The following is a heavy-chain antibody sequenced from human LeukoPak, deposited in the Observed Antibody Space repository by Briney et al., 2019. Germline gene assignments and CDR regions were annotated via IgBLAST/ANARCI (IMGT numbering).Heavy chain of an antibody. V-gene: IGHV4-31*03. CDR1: GGSISSGGYY. CDR3: ARDVATTYFDY. CDR2: IYYSGST. D-gene: IGHD5-12*01. J-gene: IGHJ4*02. Sequence: PSETLSLTCSVSGGSISSGGYYWSWIRQHPGKGLEWIGYIYYSGSTYYNPSLKSRVTISVDTSKNQFSLKLSSVTAADTAVYYCARDVATTYFDYWGQGTLVTVSS.